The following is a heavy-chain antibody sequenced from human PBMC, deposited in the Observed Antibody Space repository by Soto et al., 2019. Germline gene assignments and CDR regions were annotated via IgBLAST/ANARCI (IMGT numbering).Heavy chain of an antibody. CDR2: IYPGDSDT. CDR3: ARLVDYGGNFRYFDY. V-gene: IGHV5-51*01. CDR1: GYSFTSYW. D-gene: IGHD4-17*01. Sequence: EVQLVQSGAEVKKPGESLKISCKGSGYSFTSYWIGWVRQMPGKGLEWMGIIYPGDSDTRYSPSFQGQVTISADKSFSTASLQWSSLKASDTAMYYCARLVDYGGNFRYFDYWGQGTLVTVSS. J-gene: IGHJ4*02.